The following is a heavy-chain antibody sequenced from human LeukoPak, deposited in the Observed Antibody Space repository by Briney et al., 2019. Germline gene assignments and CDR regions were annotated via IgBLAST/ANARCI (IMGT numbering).Heavy chain of an antibody. Sequence: PGGSLRLSCAASGFTFSDYYMSWIRQAPGKGLEWVSYISSSGSTIYYADSVKGRFTTSRDNAKNSLYLQMNSLRAEDTAVYYCARARMYYDILTGYYPYYWGQGTLVTVSS. CDR2: ISSSGSTI. J-gene: IGHJ4*02. CDR3: ARARMYYDILTGYYPYY. V-gene: IGHV3-11*04. CDR1: GFTFSDYY. D-gene: IGHD3-9*01.